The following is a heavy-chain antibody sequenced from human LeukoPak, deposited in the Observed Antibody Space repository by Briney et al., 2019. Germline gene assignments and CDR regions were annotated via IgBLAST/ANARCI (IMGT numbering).Heavy chain of an antibody. Sequence: GASVKVSCKASGYSFTNYAMNWVRQAPGQGLEWMGWINPNTGNPAYAQDFTGRFVFSLDTSVSTAYLQISSLKAEDTAVYYCAGASQSLGGLSFPDSWGQGTLVTVSS. CDR1: GYSFTNYA. V-gene: IGHV7-4-1*02. D-gene: IGHD3-16*02. CDR3: AGASQSLGGLSFPDS. CDR2: INPNTGNP. J-gene: IGHJ5*01.